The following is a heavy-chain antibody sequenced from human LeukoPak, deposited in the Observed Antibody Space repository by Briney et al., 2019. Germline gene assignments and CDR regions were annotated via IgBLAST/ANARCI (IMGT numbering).Heavy chain of an antibody. CDR1: GYTFTGYY. V-gene: IGHV1-2*02. CDR2: INPNTGST. Sequence: ASVKVSCKASGYTFTGYYMRWVRQAPGQGLEWMGWINPNTGSTYYAQKFQGRITVTRDTSISTAYMVLSRLISDDTAMYYCARYDDTSELAFDVWGQGTMVTVSS. CDR3: ARYDDTSELAFDV. D-gene: IGHD3-22*01. J-gene: IGHJ3*01.